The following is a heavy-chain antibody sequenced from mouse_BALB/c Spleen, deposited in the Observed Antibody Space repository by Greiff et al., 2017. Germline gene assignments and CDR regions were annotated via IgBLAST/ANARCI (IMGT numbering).Heavy chain of an antibody. Sequence: VQLQQSGPGLVQPSQSLSITCTASGFSLTSYGVHWVRQSPGKGLEWLGVLWSGGSTDDNAAFISRLSISKDNSKSHVFFKMNSLQANDTAIYYCSRKETYTYFDYWGQGTTLTVAS. J-gene: IGHJ2*01. V-gene: IGHV2-2*02. CDR3: SRKETYTYFDY. CDR2: LWSGGST. D-gene: IGHD5-1*01. CDR1: GFSLTSYG.